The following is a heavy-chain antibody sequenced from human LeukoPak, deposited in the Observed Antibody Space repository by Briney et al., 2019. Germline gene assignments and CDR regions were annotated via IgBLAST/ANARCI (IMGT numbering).Heavy chain of an antibody. CDR1: GHTFTSYY. J-gene: IGHJ3*02. D-gene: IGHD3-22*01. Sequence: ASVKVSCKASGHTFTSYYMHWVRQAPGQGLEWMGIINPSGGSTSYARKFQGRVTMTRDTSTSTVYMELSSLRSEDTAVYYCARIYDSSGSPTDAFDIWGQGTMVTVSS. CDR2: INPSGGST. V-gene: IGHV1-46*01. CDR3: ARIYDSSGSPTDAFDI.